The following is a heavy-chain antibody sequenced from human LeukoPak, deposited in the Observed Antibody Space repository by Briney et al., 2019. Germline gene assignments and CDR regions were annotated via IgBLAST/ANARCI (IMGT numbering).Heavy chain of an antibody. CDR3: AKDQGEGSHYIAYFQH. CDR1: GFTFNIYG. J-gene: IGHJ1*01. Sequence: GGTLRLSCAASGFTFNIYGMSWVRQAPGKGLEWVSGISGSGGNTYYADSVKGRFTISRDYSKNTLYLQMNSLRAEDTAIYYCAKDQGEGSHYIAYFQHWGQGTLVTVSS. D-gene: IGHD2-15*01. CDR2: ISGSGGNT. V-gene: IGHV3-23*01.